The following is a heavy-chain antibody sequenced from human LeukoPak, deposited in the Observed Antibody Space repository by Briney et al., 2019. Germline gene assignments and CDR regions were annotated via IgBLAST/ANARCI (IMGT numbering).Heavy chain of an antibody. CDR2: IYYSGST. CDR1: GGSISSGGYY. CDR3: ARELRYFDWLIDY. J-gene: IGHJ4*02. D-gene: IGHD3-9*01. Sequence: SQTLSLTCTVSGGSISSGGYYWSWIRQHPGKGLEWIGYIYYSGSTYYNPSLKSRVTISVDTSKNQFSLRLSSVTAADTAVYYWARELRYFDWLIDYGAQGPLVTVSP. V-gene: IGHV4-31*03.